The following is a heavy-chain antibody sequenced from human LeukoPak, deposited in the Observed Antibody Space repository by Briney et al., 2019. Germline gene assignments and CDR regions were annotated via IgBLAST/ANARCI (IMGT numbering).Heavy chain of an antibody. D-gene: IGHD1-7*01. Sequence: PGGSLRLSCSASGXTFGYYAMHWVRQAPGKGLEYISAISSNGGSTYYADSVKGRFTISRDNSRNTLYLQMSSLRAEDTAVYYCVKGQATGTTLYSYYYHGMDVWGQGTTVTVSS. CDR1: GXTFGYYA. CDR2: ISSNGGST. V-gene: IGHV3-64D*09. CDR3: VKGQATGTTLYSYYYHGMDV. J-gene: IGHJ6*02.